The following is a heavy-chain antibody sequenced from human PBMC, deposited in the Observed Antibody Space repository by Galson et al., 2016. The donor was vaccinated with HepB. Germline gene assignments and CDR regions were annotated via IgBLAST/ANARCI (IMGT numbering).Heavy chain of an antibody. J-gene: IGHJ3*01. D-gene: IGHD6-6*01. CDR3: AKDPQWTTSSRGAFDV. CDR1: GFTFSGHS. CDR2: IGGGGGGT. V-gene: IGHV3-23*01. Sequence: SLRLSCAASGFTFSGHSMSWVRQAPGKGLEWVSVIGGGGGGTYYAGSVKGRFTISRDNSKNTLFLQMNGLRAEDTAVYYCAKDPQWTTSSRGAFDVWGQGTMLTVFS.